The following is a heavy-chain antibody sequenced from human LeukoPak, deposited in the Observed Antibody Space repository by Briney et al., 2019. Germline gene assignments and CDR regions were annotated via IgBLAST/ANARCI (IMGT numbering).Heavy chain of an antibody. J-gene: IGHJ4*02. V-gene: IGHV3-21*01. CDR2: ISSSSSYI. Sequence: GGSLRLSCAAYGFTFSSYSMNWVRQAPGKGMEWVSSISSSSSYIYYADSVKGRFTISRDNAKNSLYLQMNSLRAEDTAVYYCARYCSSTSCYTHRVYWGQGTLVTVSS. CDR1: GFTFSSYS. D-gene: IGHD2-2*02. CDR3: ARYCSSTSCYTHRVY.